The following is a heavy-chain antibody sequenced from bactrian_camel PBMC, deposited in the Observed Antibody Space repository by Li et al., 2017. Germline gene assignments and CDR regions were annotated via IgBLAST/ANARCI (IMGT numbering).Heavy chain of an antibody. Sequence: VQLVESGGGTVQTGESLRLSCAASGATGVTYSMSWFRQAPGKEREEVQAIDNDGRTRYGKIDSVKGRFTISRDNAKPTMYLQMDNLQPEDTAIYYCAFAPGFTLWRGFLDADVHKFWGRGTQVTVS. CDR3: AFAPGFTLWRGFLDADVHKF. CDR1: GATGVTYS. D-gene: IGHD4*01. J-gene: IGHJ4*01. CDR2: IDNDGRT. V-gene: IGHV3S53*01.